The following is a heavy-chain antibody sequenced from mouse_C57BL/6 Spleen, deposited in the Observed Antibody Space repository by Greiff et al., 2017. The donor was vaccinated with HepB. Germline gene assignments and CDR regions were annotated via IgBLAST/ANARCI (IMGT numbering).Heavy chain of an antibody. CDR3: ARGYYYGSTYAMDY. V-gene: IGHV1-82*01. Sequence: VKLKQSGPELVKPGASVKISCKASGYAFSSSWMNWVKQRPGKGLEWIGRIYPGDGDTNYNGKFKGKATLTADKSSSTAYMQLSSLTSEDSAVYFCARGYYYGSTYAMDYWGQGTSVTVSS. CDR1: GYAFSSSW. J-gene: IGHJ4*01. CDR2: IYPGDGDT. D-gene: IGHD1-1*01.